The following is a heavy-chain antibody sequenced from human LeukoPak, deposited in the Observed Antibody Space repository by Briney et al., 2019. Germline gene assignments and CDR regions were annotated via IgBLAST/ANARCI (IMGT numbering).Heavy chain of an antibody. Sequence: ASVKVSCKASGYTFTSYGISWVRQAPGQGLDWMGWISAYNGNTNYSQKLRGRVTMTTDTSTSTDYMALRSHKAYGAAVYYCARDGSPELYYYDSSATGYYMDVWGKGTTVTVSS. J-gene: IGHJ6*03. D-gene: IGHD3-22*01. CDR1: GYTFTSYG. CDR2: ISAYNGNT. V-gene: IGHV1-18*01. CDR3: ARDGSPELYYYDSSATGYYMDV.